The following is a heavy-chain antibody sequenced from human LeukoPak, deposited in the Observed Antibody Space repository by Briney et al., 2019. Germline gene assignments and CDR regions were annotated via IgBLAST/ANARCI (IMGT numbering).Heavy chain of an antibody. D-gene: IGHD6-19*01. Sequence: ASVTVSCKASGYTFSHHGISWVRQAPGQGPEWMGWISAYNGDTIYAQKFQDRVTLTKDTSTTTAYMDLRSLTSDDTALYFCARDPCNTSGRNQYFDLWGPSTLVTVSS. CDR2: ISAYNGDT. J-gene: IGHJ2*01. CDR3: ARDPCNTSGRNQYFDL. CDR1: GYTFSHHG. V-gene: IGHV1-18*01.